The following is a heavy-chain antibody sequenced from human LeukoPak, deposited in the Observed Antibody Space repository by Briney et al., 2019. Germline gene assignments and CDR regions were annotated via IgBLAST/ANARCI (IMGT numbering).Heavy chain of an antibody. J-gene: IGHJ4*02. D-gene: IGHD6-19*01. CDR3: ARSSGWYAPAIDY. V-gene: IGHV1-18*01. CDR2: ISGSNGNR. Sequence: ASVKVSCKASGYTFTTYDFTWVRQAPGQGLEWMGWISGSNGNRNYAQKLQGRVTMTTDTSTSTAYMELRSLRSDDTAVYYCARSSGWYAPAIDYWGQGTLATVSS. CDR1: GYTFTTYD.